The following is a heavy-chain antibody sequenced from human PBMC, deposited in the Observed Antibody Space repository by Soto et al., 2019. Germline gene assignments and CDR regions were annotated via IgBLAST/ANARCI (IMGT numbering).Heavy chain of an antibody. CDR3: ARDLSRGDYDWGDSYHYHGMDV. CDR2: IKQDGSEK. J-gene: IGHJ6*02. V-gene: IGHV3-7*03. D-gene: IGHD3-16*01. CDR1: GFTFSSYW. Sequence: GGSLRRSCAASGFTFSSYWISWVRQAPGKGLEWVANIKQDGSEKYYVDSVKGRFTISRDNAKNSLYLQMNSLRVEDTAGYYCARDLSRGDYDWGDSYHYHGMDVWGQGTTVTVSS.